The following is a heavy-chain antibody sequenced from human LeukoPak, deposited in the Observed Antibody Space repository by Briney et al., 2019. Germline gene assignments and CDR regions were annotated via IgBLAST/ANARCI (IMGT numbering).Heavy chain of an antibody. CDR3: ASQSGSYYLWHFDL. J-gene: IGHJ2*01. Sequence: GGSLRLSCVGSGFTFRSHAMSWVRQAPEKGLEFVSGIYENGGTTYYADSVKGRFTISRDNSKNTLYLQMNSLRAEDTAVYYCASQSGSYYLWHFDLWGRGTLVTVSS. CDR2: IYENGGTT. V-gene: IGHV3-23*01. CDR1: GFTFRSHA. D-gene: IGHD1-26*01.